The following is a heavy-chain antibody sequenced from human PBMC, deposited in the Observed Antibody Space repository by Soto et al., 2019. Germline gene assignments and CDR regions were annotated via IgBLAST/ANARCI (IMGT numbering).Heavy chain of an antibody. J-gene: IGHJ4*02. CDR3: ARATYRCKAVVDY. V-gene: IGHV1-69*05. CDR2: IIPIFGTA. CDR1: GGTFSSYA. Sequence: SVKVSCKASGGTFSSYAISWVRPAPGQGLEWMGGIIPIFGTANYAQELQSRVTITTNETTSTAYIERISLRAEDTAIYYGARATYRCKAVVDYWGQGTRFT. D-gene: IGHD1-26*01.